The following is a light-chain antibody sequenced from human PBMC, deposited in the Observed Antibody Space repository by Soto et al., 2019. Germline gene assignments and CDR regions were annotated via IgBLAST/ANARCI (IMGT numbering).Light chain of an antibody. V-gene: IGLV1-40*01. CDR1: SSNIGAGYD. Sequence: QSVLTQPPSVSGAPGQRVTNSCTGSSSNIGAGYDVHWYQQLPGTAPKLLIYGNSNRPSGVPDRFSGSKSGTSASLAITGLQAEDEADYYCQSYDSSLSHVVFGGGTKLTVL. CDR3: QSYDSSLSHVV. CDR2: GNS. J-gene: IGLJ2*01.